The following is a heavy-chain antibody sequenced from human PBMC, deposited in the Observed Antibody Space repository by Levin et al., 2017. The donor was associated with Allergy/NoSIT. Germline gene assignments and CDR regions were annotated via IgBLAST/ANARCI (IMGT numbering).Heavy chain of an antibody. CDR1: GFTVSSHY. CDR2: IYSGGNT. J-gene: IGHJ4*02. CDR3: ARDQLSQRFDY. V-gene: IGHV3-66*01. Sequence: GESLKISCAASGFTVSSHYMSWVRQAPGKGLEWVSVIYSGGNTYYADSVKGRFTISRDNSKNTLFLQMNSLSAEDTAVYYCARDQLSQRFDYWGQGTLVTVSS. D-gene: IGHD1-1*01.